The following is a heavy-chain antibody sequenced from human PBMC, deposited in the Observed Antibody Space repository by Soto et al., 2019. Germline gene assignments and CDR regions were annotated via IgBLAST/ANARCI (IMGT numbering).Heavy chain of an antibody. Sequence: QVQLVESGGGVVQPGRSLRLSCAASGFTFSSYAMHWVRQAPGKGLEWVAVISYDGSNKYYADSVKGRFTISRDNSRNTLYLQMNSLRADGTAVYYCARHRDDYGEWYFDLWGRGTLVTVSS. V-gene: IGHV3-30-3*01. CDR1: GFTFSSYA. CDR3: ARHRDDYGEWYFDL. D-gene: IGHD4-17*01. CDR2: ISYDGSNK. J-gene: IGHJ2*01.